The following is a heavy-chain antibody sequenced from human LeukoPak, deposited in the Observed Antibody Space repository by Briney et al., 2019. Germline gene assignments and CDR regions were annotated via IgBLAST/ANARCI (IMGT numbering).Heavy chain of an antibody. Sequence: SETLSLTCTVSGGSISSGDYYWSWIRQPPGKGLEWIGYIYYSGSTYYNPSLKSRVTISVDTSKNQFSLKLSSVTAADTAVYYCASHLTVITIFGAPPLRFDYWGQGTLVTVSS. D-gene: IGHD3-3*01. CDR2: IYYSGST. CDR3: ASHLTVITIFGAPPLRFDY. J-gene: IGHJ4*02. CDR1: GGSISSGDYY. V-gene: IGHV4-30-4*01.